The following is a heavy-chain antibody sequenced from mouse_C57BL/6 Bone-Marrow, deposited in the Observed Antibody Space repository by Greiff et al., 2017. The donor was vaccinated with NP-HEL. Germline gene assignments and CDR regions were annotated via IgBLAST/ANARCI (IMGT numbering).Heavy chain of an antibody. Sequence: VKLMESGAELVKPGASVKLSCKASGYTFTEYTIHWVKQRSGQGLEWIGWFYPGRGSIKYNEKFKDKATLTADKSSSTVYMELSRLTSEDSAVYFCARHEVGSGYVSFAYWGQGTLVTVSA. D-gene: IGHD3-2*02. V-gene: IGHV1-62-2*01. J-gene: IGHJ3*01. CDR1: GYTFTEYT. CDR3: ARHEVGSGYVSFAY. CDR2: FYPGRGSI.